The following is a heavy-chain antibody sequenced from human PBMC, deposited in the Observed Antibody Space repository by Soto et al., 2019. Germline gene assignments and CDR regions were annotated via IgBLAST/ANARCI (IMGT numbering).Heavy chain of an antibody. CDR1: GFTFSTYA. CDR2: INGRGGGS. V-gene: IGHV3-23*01. Sequence: EVQLLESGGGLVQPGGSLRLSCAASGFTFSTYAMSWVRQAPGKGLEWVSTINGRGGGSDYADSVKGRFTISRDNSKNTLYLQMNSLRDEDTAMYYCAKDLNDYADYGPFDYWGQGTLVTVSS. J-gene: IGHJ4*02. D-gene: IGHD4-17*01. CDR3: AKDLNDYADYGPFDY.